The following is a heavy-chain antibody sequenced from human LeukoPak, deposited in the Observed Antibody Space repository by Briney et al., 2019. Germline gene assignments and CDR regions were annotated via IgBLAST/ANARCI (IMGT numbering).Heavy chain of an antibody. CDR3: ANSYCSSTSCYLYYFDY. D-gene: IGHD2-2*01. J-gene: IGHJ4*02. V-gene: IGHV3-23*01. CDR1: GFTFSSYA. CDR2: ICGIVGST. Sequence: GGSLRLSCAASGFTFSSYAMSWVRQAPGKGLEWVSAICGIVGSTYYADYVKGRFTISRDNSKNTLYLQMNSLRAEDTAVYYCANSYCSSTSCYLYYFDYWGQGTLVTVSS.